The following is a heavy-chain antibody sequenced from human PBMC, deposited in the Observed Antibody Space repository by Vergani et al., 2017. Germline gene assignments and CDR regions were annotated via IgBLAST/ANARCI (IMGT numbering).Heavy chain of an antibody. CDR3: ARRHGSVSYYNQRTNWFDP. CDR1: GGSFSGYY. CDR2: INHSGST. J-gene: IGHJ5*02. D-gene: IGHD3-10*01. Sequence: QVQLQQWGAGLLKPSETLSLTCAVYGGSFSGYYWSWIRQPQGKGLEWIGEINHSGSTNYNPSLKSRVTISVDTSKNQFSLKVSSVTAADTAVYYCARRHGSVSYYNQRTNWFDPWGQGTLVTVSS. V-gene: IGHV4-34*01.